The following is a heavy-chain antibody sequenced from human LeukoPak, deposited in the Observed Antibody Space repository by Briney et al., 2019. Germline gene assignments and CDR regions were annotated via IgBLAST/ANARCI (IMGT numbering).Heavy chain of an antibody. CDR1: GFTFSSYG. CDR2: ISGSGGST. Sequence: GALRLSCAASGFTFSSYGMSWVRQAPGKGLEWVSAISGSGGSTYYADSVKGRFTISRDNSKNTLYLQMNSLRAEDTAVYYCAREYGSGSLDYWGQGTLVTVSS. D-gene: IGHD3-10*01. V-gene: IGHV3-23*01. CDR3: AREYGSGSLDY. J-gene: IGHJ4*02.